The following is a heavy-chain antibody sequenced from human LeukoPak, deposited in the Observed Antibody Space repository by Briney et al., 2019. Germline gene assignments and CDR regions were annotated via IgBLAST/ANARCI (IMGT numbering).Heavy chain of an antibody. CDR2: IYYSGSS. CDR1: GGSINDGGYY. V-gene: IGHV4-31*03. Sequence: PSETLSLTCTVSGGSINDGGYYWSWIRQHPGKGLEWIGYIYYSGSSYYNPSLRSRVTISVDTSKNHFSLKLSSVTAADTAVYYCARNRDGYNSFDYWGQGTLVTVSS. CDR3: ARNRDGYNSFDY. J-gene: IGHJ4*02. D-gene: IGHD5-24*01.